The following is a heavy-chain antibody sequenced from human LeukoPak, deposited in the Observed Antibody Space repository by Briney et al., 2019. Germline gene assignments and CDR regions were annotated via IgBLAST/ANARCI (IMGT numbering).Heavy chain of an antibody. V-gene: IGHV3-23*01. CDR3: AKGRSSGRGNWFDP. Sequence: GGSLRLSCAASGFTFITYAMSWVRQAPGKGLEWVSTISGVGDATYYADSVKGRFTISRDNSKNTLYLQMNSLRAEDTAVYYCAKGRSSGRGNWFDPWGQGTLVTVSS. D-gene: IGHD6-19*01. CDR2: ISGVGDAT. CDR1: GFTFITYA. J-gene: IGHJ5*02.